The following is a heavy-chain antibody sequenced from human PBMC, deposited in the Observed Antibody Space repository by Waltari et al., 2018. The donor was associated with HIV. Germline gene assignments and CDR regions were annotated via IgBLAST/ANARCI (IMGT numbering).Heavy chain of an antibody. CDR1: RYTFTGYY. CDR2: NNPNSVGT. V-gene: IGHV1-2*02. CDR3: ARSITMIVVLIAWGYGMDV. D-gene: IGHD3-22*01. Sequence: QVQLVQSGAEVKKPGTSVKVSCKASRYTFTGYYMHWVRQAPGQGLEWRGGNNPNSVGTKYAKKFQDGGTVTRDTSISTADMGLSRLRSDDTAVYYCARSITMIVVLIAWGYGMDVWGQGTTVTVSS. J-gene: IGHJ6*02.